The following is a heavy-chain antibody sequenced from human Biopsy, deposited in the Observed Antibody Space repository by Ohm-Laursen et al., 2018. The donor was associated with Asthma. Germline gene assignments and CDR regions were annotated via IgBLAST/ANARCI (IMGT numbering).Heavy chain of an antibody. CDR1: GFTFHNYV. V-gene: IGHV3-30-3*01. CDR2: IFFDGSNK. CDR3: ARGKTWGRSYYFDY. J-gene: IGHJ4*02. Sequence: SLRLSCTASGFTFHNYVMHWVRQAPGKGLEWVAGIFFDGSNKYYADSVKGRFTISRDNSEDTLYLQVNSLRGDDTAVYYCARGKTWGRSYYFDYWGQGTLVTVSS. D-gene: IGHD6-6*01.